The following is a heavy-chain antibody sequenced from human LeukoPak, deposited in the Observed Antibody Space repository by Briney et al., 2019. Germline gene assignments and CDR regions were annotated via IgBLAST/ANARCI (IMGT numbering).Heavy chain of an antibody. CDR2: IYYSGST. J-gene: IGHJ4*02. CDR1: GGSISSSSYY. Sequence: SETLSLTCTVSGGSISSSSYYWGWIRQPPGKGLEWIGSIYYSGSTYYNPSLKSRVTISVDTSKNQFSLKLSSVTAADTAVYYCARIATGPSIAARPVDYRGQGTLVTVSS. V-gene: IGHV4-39*01. CDR3: ARIATGPSIAARPVDY. D-gene: IGHD6-6*01.